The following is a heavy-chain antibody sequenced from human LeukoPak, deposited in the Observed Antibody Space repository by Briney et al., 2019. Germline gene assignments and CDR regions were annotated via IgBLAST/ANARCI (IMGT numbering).Heavy chain of an antibody. CDR3: ARDTAAAIRY. CDR1: GYTFSSYY. V-gene: IGHV1-46*01. CDR2: INPSGGST. Sequence: ASVKVSCKASGYTFSSYYMHWVRQAPGQGLEWMGIINPSGGSTSHAQKFQGRVTMTRDTSTSTVYMELSSLRSEATAVYYCARDTAAAIRYWGQGTLVTVSS. D-gene: IGHD2-2*02. J-gene: IGHJ4*02.